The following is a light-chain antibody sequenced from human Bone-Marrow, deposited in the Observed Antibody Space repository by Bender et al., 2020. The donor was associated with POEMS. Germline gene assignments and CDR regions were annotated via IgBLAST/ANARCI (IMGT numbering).Light chain of an antibody. CDR3: QSYDSSLSAAV. CDR1: SSNTGAGYD. J-gene: IGLJ3*02. Sequence: QPVLTQPPSVSGAPGQRVFISCTGNSSNTGAGYDVHWYQHLPGTAPKLLIYGNNNRPSGVPDRFSGSKSGTSASLAITGLQTEDEADYYCQSYDSSLSAAVFGGGTRLTVL. V-gene: IGLV1-40*01. CDR2: GNN.